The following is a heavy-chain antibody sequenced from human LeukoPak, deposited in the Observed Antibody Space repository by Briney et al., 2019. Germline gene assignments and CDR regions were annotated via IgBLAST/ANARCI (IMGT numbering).Heavy chain of an antibody. Sequence: GTSVKVSCKASGFTFTSSAMQWVRQARGQRLEWIGWIVVGSGNTNYAQKFQERVTITRDMSTSTAYMELSSLRSEDTAVYYCAAVRPWGALGNVGSPYYYMDVWGKGTTVTVSS. CDR1: GFTFTSSA. J-gene: IGHJ6*03. CDR3: AAVRPWGALGNVGSPYYYMDV. D-gene: IGHD1-26*01. CDR2: IVVGSGNT. V-gene: IGHV1-58*02.